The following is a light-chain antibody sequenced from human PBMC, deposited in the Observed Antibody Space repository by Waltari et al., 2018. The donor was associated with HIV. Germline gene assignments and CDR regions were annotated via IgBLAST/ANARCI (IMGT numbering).Light chain of an antibody. CDR1: TPNIGSSN. J-gene: IGLJ2*01. CDR2: ADA. V-gene: IGLV1-44*01. Sequence: QSVLTQPPSASGTPGQRVTISCSGSTPNIGSSNVNWYQQFSRAAPKLLIYADAPRPSGVPDRFSGVKSGTSASLVISGLQSEDEADYYCSTWYDSLNGVVFGGGTRLTVV. CDR3: STWYDSLNGVV.